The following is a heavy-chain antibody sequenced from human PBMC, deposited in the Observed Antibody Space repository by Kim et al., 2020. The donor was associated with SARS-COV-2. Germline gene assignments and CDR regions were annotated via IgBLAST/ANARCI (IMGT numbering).Heavy chain of an antibody. Sequence: STNYHPPLKRRISISVDTSTNHFSLDLTSVTPADTAVYYCARDPLEGAFDIWGQGKMVTVSS. V-gene: IGHV4-61*03. CDR2: ST. J-gene: IGHJ3*02. CDR3: ARDPLEGAFDI.